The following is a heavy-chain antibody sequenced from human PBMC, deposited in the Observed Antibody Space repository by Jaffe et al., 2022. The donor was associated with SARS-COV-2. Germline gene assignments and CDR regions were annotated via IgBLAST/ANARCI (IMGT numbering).Heavy chain of an antibody. CDR3: ARDSPPSVIAAYCGSDCLGY. CDR1: GFTFSTFW. V-gene: IGHV3-7*01. Sequence: EVQLVESGGGLVQPGGSLRLSCAASGFTFSTFWMTWVRQAPGKGLEWVANIKQDGSEKYYVDSVKGRFTISRDNAKNSLYLQMNSLRAEDTAVYYCARDSPPSVIAAYCGSDCLGYWGQGTLVTVSS. J-gene: IGHJ4*02. D-gene: IGHD2-21*02. CDR2: IKQDGSEK.